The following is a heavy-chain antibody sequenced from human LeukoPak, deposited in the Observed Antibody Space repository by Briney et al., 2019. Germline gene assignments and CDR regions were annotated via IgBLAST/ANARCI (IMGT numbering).Heavy chain of an antibody. CDR1: GFTFSVYA. Sequence: PGGSLRLSCATSGFTFSVYAMSWVRQAPGKGLEWVSAISGSGGSTYYADSVKGRFTISRDNSKNTLYLQMNSLRAEDTAVYYCAKAPRAAAGTYNGMDVWGQGTTVTVSS. J-gene: IGHJ6*02. D-gene: IGHD6-13*01. CDR2: ISGSGGST. CDR3: AKAPRAAAGTYNGMDV. V-gene: IGHV3-23*01.